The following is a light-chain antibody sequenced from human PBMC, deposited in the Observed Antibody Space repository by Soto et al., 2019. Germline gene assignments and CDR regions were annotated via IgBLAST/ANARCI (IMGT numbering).Light chain of an antibody. CDR3: QHYNSYLYT. J-gene: IGKJ2*01. CDR2: DAS. V-gene: IGKV1-5*01. Sequence: DIQMTQSPSTLSVSVGDRVTITCRASQSISSWLAWYQQKPGKAPKVLIYDASSLESGVPSRFSGSGSGTEFTLTISSLQPDDFATYYRQHYNSYLYTFGQGTKLEIK. CDR1: QSISSW.